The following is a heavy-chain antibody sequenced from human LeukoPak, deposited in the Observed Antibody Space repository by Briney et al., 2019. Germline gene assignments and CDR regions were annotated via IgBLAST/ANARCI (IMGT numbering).Heavy chain of an antibody. CDR3: ARDRDDILTGYFYGMDV. D-gene: IGHD3-9*01. V-gene: IGHV6-1*01. J-gene: IGHJ6*02. CDR2: TYYRSKWYI. Sequence: SQTLSLTCAISGDSVSSNNAAWNWIRQSPSRGLEWLGRTYYRSKWYIDYAVSVKSRITINPDTSKNQFSLQSNSVTPEDTAVYYCARDRDDILTGYFYGMDVWGQGTTVTVSS. CDR1: GDSVSSNNAA.